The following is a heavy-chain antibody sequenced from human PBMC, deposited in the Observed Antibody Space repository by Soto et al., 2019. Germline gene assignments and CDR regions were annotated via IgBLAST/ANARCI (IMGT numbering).Heavy chain of an antibody. V-gene: IGHV3-23*01. Sequence: PGGSLRLSCAASGFPFSSYAMSWVRQATGKGLEWVSAISGSGGSTYYADSVKGRFTISRDNSKNTLYLQMNSLRAEDTAVYYCAKGGSSSWYISWDAFDIWGQGTMVTVSS. J-gene: IGHJ3*02. CDR1: GFPFSSYA. CDR2: ISGSGGST. D-gene: IGHD6-13*01. CDR3: AKGGSSSWYISWDAFDI.